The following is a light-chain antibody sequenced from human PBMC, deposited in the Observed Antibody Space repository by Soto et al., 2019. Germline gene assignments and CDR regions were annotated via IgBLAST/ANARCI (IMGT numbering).Light chain of an antibody. J-gene: IGLJ3*02. V-gene: IGLV2-14*03. CDR1: NSDIGGYDS. CDR3: SSYSTSSTLVL. Sequence: QSALTQPASVSGSPGQTIIISCTGSNSDIGGYDSVSWYQQHPGRAPKLILYDVKNRPSKVPTRFSGSKSGNTASLTITSLQTDDEADYYCSSYSTSSTLVLFGGGTKLTAL. CDR2: DVK.